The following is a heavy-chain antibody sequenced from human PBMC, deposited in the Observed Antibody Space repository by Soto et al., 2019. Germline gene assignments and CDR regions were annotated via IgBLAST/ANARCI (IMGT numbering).Heavy chain of an antibody. CDR3: AKSAYFSGWYFDL. Sequence: EVQLLESGGGLVQPGGSLRLSCTISGFTFSSYAMSWVRQAPGKGLEWVSDISGSGESTHYADSVKGRFTISRDNPKNTLHLQMNSLKAEDTAIYYCAKSAYFSGWYFDLWGRGTLVTVSS. J-gene: IGHJ2*01. V-gene: IGHV3-23*01. CDR1: GFTFSSYA. CDR2: ISGSGEST. D-gene: IGHD3-16*01.